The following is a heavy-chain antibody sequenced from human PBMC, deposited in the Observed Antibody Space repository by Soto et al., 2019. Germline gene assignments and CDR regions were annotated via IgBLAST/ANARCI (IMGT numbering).Heavy chain of an antibody. D-gene: IGHD3-3*01. CDR1: GGSISSYY. J-gene: IGHJ5*02. Sequence: SETLSLTCTVSGGSISSYYWSWIRQPPGKGLEWIGYIYYSGSTNYNPSLKSRVTISVDTSKNQFSLKLSSVTAADTAVYYCARLTHYDFWSGYYGLNWFDPWGQGTLVTVSS. CDR3: ARLTHYDFWSGYYGLNWFDP. V-gene: IGHV4-59*08. CDR2: IYYSGST.